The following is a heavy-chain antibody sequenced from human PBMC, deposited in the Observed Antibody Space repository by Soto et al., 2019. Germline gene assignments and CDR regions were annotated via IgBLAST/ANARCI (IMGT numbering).Heavy chain of an antibody. CDR1: GFTFSSYW. D-gene: IGHD4-17*01. CDR2: IKQDGSEK. Sequence: EVQLVESGGGLVQPGGSLRLSCAASGFTFSSYWMSWVRQAPGKGLEWVANIKQDGSEKYYVDSVKGRFTISRDNAKNSLYLQMNILRAEDTAVYYCARDYTDYGDYYFDYWGQGTLVTVSS. J-gene: IGHJ4*02. V-gene: IGHV3-7*01. CDR3: ARDYTDYGDYYFDY.